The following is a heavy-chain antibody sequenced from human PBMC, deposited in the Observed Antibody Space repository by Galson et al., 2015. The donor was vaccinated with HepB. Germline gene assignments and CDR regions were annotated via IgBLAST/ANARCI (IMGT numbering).Heavy chain of an antibody. Sequence: SVKVSCKASGYPFTGYRLHWVRQAPGQGLEWMGIINPRSGSTSYAQNFQGRVTMTRDTSTSTVYMDLSSLRSEDTAVYYCTTSTRGYCSTTSCRGAFDIWGQGTTVTVSS. D-gene: IGHD2-2*01. CDR1: GYPFTGYR. CDR3: TTSTRGYCSTTSCRGAFDI. J-gene: IGHJ3*02. V-gene: IGHV1-46*03. CDR2: INPRSGST.